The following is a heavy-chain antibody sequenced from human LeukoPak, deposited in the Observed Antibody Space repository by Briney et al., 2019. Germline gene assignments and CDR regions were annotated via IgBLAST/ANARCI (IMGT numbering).Heavy chain of an antibody. Sequence: PSETLSLTCTVSGDSMSSYYWSWIRQPPGKGLEWIGHIYYSGSTDYNPSLKSRLTISVDTSKNQFSLQLSSVTAADTAVYFCARQNSGARLDVWGQGTTVTVSS. J-gene: IGHJ6*02. V-gene: IGHV4-59*08. CDR2: IYYSGST. CDR3: ARQNSGARLDV. CDR1: GDSMSSYY. D-gene: IGHD6-25*01.